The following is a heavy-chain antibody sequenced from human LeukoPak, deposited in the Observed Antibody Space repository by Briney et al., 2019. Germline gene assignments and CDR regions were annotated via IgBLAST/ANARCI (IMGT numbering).Heavy chain of an antibody. Sequence: PGRSLRLSCAASGFSFTTYRMIWVRQAPGKGLEWVSAIDGTNAYINYADSVKGRFTISRDNTKNSLYLQMSSLRAEDTALYYCVKGFDYGDLRSNWFDPWGLGTLVTVSS. CDR1: GFSFTTYR. J-gene: IGHJ5*02. CDR2: IDGTNAYI. V-gene: IGHV3-21*01. D-gene: IGHD4-17*01. CDR3: VKGFDYGDLRSNWFDP.